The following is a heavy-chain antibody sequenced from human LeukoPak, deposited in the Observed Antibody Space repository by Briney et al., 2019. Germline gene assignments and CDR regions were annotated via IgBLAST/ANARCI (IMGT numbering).Heavy chain of an antibody. D-gene: IGHD3-22*01. V-gene: IGHV1-3*01. CDR2: INAGNGNT. Sequence: ASVKVSCKASGYTFTSYGISWVRQAPGQRLEWMGWINAGNGNTKYSQKFQGRVTITRDTSASTAYMELSSLRSEDTAVYYCARGQDTDYYDSSGYYDYWGQGTLVTVSS. CDR1: GYTFTSYG. J-gene: IGHJ4*02. CDR3: ARGQDTDYYDSSGYYDY.